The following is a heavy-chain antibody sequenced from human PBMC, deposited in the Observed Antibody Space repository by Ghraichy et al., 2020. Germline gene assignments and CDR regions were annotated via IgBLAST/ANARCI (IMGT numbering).Heavy chain of an antibody. CDR1: GYTFTDYF. J-gene: IGHJ3*01. CDR2: INPISGGT. Sequence: ASVKVSCKASGYTFTDYFIHWVRQAPGQGLEWMGWINPISGGTIYARKFQGRVTMTRDTSIHTAYMELSSLTSDDTAVYYCARDRSAGMGSSGFDFWGQGTLVTVSS. D-gene: IGHD2-15*01. CDR3: ARDRSAGMGSSGFDF. V-gene: IGHV1-2*02.